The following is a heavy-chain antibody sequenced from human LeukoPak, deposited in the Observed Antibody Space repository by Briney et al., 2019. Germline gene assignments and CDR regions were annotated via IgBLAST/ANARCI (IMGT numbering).Heavy chain of an antibody. CDR2: IKQDGSEK. J-gene: IGHJ3*02. Sequence: GGSLRLSCAASGFTFSSYWMSWVRQAPGKGLEWVASIKQDGSEKYYVDSVKGRFTISRDNAKNSLYLQMNSLRAEDTAVYYCASPRSSGWYGDDAFDIWGQGTMVTVSS. V-gene: IGHV3-7*01. CDR1: GFTFSSYW. CDR3: ASPRSSGWYGDDAFDI. D-gene: IGHD6-19*01.